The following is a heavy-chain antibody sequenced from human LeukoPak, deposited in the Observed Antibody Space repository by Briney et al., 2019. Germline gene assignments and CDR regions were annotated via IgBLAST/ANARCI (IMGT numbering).Heavy chain of an antibody. D-gene: IGHD2-15*01. CDR1: GFTFSSYG. CDR3: AKEYCSGGSCLNY. V-gene: IGHV3-30*02. Sequence: QPGGSLRLSCAASGFTFSSYGMHWVRQAPGKGLEWVAFIRYDGSNKYYADSVKGRFTISRDNSRNTLYLQMNSLRADDTAVYYCAKEYCSGGSCLNYWGQGTLVTVSS. CDR2: IRYDGSNK. J-gene: IGHJ4*02.